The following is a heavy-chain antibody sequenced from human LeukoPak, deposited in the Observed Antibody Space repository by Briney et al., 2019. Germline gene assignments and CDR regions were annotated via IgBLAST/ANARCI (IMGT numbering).Heavy chain of an antibody. CDR3: VRSWGEEY. CDR1: GFTFTSSR. J-gene: IGHJ4*02. V-gene: IGHV3-74*01. D-gene: IGHD3-16*01. Sequence: GGSLRLSCAASGFTFTSSRMLWVRQTPGKGLVWVSNINTDGSSTNYVDSVKGRFTISRDNAKNTLFLQMNSLRAEDTAIYYCVRSWGEEYWGQGTLVTVSS. CDR2: INTDGSST.